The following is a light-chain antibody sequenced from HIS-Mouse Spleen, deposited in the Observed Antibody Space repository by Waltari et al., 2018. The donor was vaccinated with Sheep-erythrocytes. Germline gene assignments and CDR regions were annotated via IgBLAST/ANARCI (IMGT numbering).Light chain of an antibody. CDR1: ALPKNY. CDR3: YSTDSSGKEV. J-gene: IGLJ2*01. V-gene: IGLV3-10*01. Sequence: SYELTQPPSVSVSPGQTARITCSGDALPKNYAYWYQQKSGQAPVLVIYEDSKRPPGIPERFSGSSSGTMATLTISGAQVEDEADYYCYSTDSSGKEVFGGGTKLTVL. CDR2: EDS.